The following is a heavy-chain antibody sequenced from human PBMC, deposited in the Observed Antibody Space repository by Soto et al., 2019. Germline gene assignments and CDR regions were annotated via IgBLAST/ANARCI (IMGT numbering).Heavy chain of an antibody. CDR3: AKDQIVSYGPYDAFDI. Sequence: GGSLRLSCAASGFTLSSYAMSWVRQAPGKGLEWVSAISGSGGSTYYADSVKGRFTISRDNSKNTLYLQMNSLRAEDTAVYYCAKDQIVSYGPYDAFDIWGQGTMVTVSS. CDR1: GFTLSSYA. CDR2: ISGSGGST. D-gene: IGHD5-18*01. V-gene: IGHV3-23*01. J-gene: IGHJ3*02.